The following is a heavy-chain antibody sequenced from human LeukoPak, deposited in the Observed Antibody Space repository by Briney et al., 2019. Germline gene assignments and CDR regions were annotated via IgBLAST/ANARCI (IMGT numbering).Heavy chain of an antibody. CDR1: GFTFSSYW. V-gene: IGHV3-7*01. CDR2: IKQDGSEK. Sequence: WGSLRLSCAASGFTFSSYWMSWVRQAPGKGLEWVANIKQDGSEKYYLDSVKGRFTISRDNAKNSLYLQMNSLRAEDTAVYYCARMGVVDAFDIWGQGTMVTVSS. D-gene: IGHD3-3*01. CDR3: ARMGVVDAFDI. J-gene: IGHJ3*02.